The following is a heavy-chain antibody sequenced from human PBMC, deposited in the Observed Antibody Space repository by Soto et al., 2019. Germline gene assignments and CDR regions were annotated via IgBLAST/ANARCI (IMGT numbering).Heavy chain of an antibody. Sequence: QVQLVQSGAEVMKPGASVKVSCKASGYTFARYGISWVRQAPGQGLEWMGWISTYNSNTNYARKFQGRVSLTTDTPTNTDYMELRRLHHDDTALYYCAREGFCSSGSCALYSHDYFGMDVWGQGPTVTVSS. CDR1: GYTFARYG. J-gene: IGHJ6*02. D-gene: IGHD2-15*01. V-gene: IGHV1-18*01. CDR3: AREGFCSSGSCALYSHDYFGMDV. CDR2: ISTYNSNT.